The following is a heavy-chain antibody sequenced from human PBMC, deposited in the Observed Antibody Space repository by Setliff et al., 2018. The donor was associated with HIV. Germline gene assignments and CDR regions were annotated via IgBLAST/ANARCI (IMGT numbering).Heavy chain of an antibody. J-gene: IGHJ5*02. D-gene: IGHD2-2*01. Sequence: GGSLRLSCAASGFTFDRYWMHWVRQAPGKGLEWVSGILGGENDPTYYENSVMGRFIISRDNSKNTLYLHMNSLRVEDSAIYYCVKGQGFCSMTSCALDWFGPWGQGTLVTVSS. V-gene: IGHV3-23*01. CDR2: ILGGENDPT. CDR3: VKGQGFCSMTSCALDWFGP. CDR1: GFTFDRYW.